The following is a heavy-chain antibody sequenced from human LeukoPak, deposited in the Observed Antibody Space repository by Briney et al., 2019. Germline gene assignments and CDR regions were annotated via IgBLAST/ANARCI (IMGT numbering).Heavy chain of an antibody. J-gene: IGHJ3*02. V-gene: IGHV3-74*01. CDR3: VKDILATTTINDAFDI. CDR1: GFTFSSYW. CDR2: INNDGSGT. D-gene: IGHD5-24*01. Sequence: PGGSLRLSCAASGFTFSSYWMHWVRHAPGKGPVWVSRINNDGSGTTYADSVKGRFTISRDNAKNSLYLQMNSLITEDTALYYCVKDILATTTINDAFDIWGQGTMVTVSS.